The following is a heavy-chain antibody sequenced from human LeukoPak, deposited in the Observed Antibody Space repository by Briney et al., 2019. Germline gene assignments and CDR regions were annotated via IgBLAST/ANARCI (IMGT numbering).Heavy chain of an antibody. CDR1: GGSFSGYY. CDR3: ARGGAAAGTYRPHYYYYGMDV. J-gene: IGHJ6*02. V-gene: IGHV4-34*01. CDR2: INHSGST. D-gene: IGHD6-13*01. Sequence: PSETLSLTCAVYGGSFSGYYWSWIRQPPGKGLEWIGEINHSGSTNYNPSLKSRVTISVDTSKNQFSLKLSSVTAADTAVYYCARGGAAAGTYRPHYYYYGMDVWGQGTTVTVSS.